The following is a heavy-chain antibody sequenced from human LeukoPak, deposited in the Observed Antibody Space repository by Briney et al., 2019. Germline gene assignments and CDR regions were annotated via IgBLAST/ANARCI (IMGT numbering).Heavy chain of an antibody. Sequence: SETLSLTCTVSGGSISSSSYYWGWIRQPPGKGLEWIRSIYYSGSTYYNPSLKSRVTISVDTSKNQFSLKLSSVTAADTAVYYCARLGASVVVVAATEYFDYWGQGTLVTVSS. V-gene: IGHV4-39*01. J-gene: IGHJ4*02. CDR3: ARLGASVVVVAATEYFDY. CDR2: IYYSGST. D-gene: IGHD2-15*01. CDR1: GGSISSSSYY.